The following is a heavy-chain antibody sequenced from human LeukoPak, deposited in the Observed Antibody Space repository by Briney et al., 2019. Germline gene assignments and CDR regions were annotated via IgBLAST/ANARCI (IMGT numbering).Heavy chain of an antibody. CDR1: GFTFSSYG. V-gene: IGHV3-33*01. CDR2: IWYDGSNK. D-gene: IGHD2-2*01. CDR3: ASEHLGYCSSTSCRLFDY. J-gene: IGHJ4*02. Sequence: GGSLRLSCAASGFTFSSYGMHWVRQAPGKGLEWVAVIWYDGSNKYYADSVKGRFTISRDNSKNTLYLQMNSLRAGDTAVYYCASEHLGYCSSTSCRLFDYWGQGTLVTVSS.